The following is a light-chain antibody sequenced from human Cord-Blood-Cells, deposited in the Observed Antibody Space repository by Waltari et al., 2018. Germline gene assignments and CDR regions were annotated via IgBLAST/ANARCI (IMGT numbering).Light chain of an antibody. CDR1: SSPVRSYNL. Sequence: QSALTQPASVSGSPGQSITISCTGTSSPVRSYNLVPWYQQHPGKAPKLMIYEGSKRPSGVSNRFSGSKSGNTASLTISGLQAEDEADYYCCSYAGSSTFVFGTGTKVTVL. CDR2: EGS. CDR3: CSYAGSSTFV. J-gene: IGLJ1*01. V-gene: IGLV2-23*01.